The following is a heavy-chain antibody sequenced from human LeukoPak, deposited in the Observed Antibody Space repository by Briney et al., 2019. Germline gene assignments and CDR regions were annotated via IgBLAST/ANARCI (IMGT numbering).Heavy chain of an antibody. D-gene: IGHD2-2*01. CDR1: GYTFTGYY. Sequence: VASVKVSCKASGYTFTGYYMHWVRQAPGQGLEWMGWINPNSGGTNYAQKFQGRVTMTRDTSISTAYMELSSLRSEDTAVYYCARDSPGPGYCSTTSRTGLDYWGQGTLVTVSS. J-gene: IGHJ4*02. V-gene: IGHV1-2*02. CDR2: INPNSGGT. CDR3: ARDSPGPGYCSTTSRTGLDY.